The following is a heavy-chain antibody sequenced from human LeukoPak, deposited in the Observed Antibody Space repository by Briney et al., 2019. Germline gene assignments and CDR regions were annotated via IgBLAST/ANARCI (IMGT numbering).Heavy chain of an antibody. CDR2: IIPIFGTA. J-gene: IGHJ4*02. D-gene: IGHD3-22*01. V-gene: IGHV1-69*13. CDR3: ARDSLYDSSGYYLRYYFDY. Sequence: ASVKVSCKASGYTFSNYAINWVRQAPGQGLEWMGGIIPIFGTANYAQKFQGRVTITADESTSTAYMELSSLRSEDTAVYYCARDSLYDSSGYYLRYYFDYWGQGTLVTVSS. CDR1: GYTFSNYA.